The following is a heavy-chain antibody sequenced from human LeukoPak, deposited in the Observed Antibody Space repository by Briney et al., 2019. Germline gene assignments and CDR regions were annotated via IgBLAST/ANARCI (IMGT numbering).Heavy chain of an antibody. CDR3: ARRTHDNAGYYYYYMDV. D-gene: IGHD3-9*01. V-gene: IGHV4-34*01. J-gene: IGHJ6*03. CDR2: INHSGST. Sequence: PSETLSLTCAVYGGSFSGYYWSWIRQPPGKGLEWIGEINHSGSTNYNPPLKSRVTISVDTSKNQFSLKLSSVTAADTAVYYCARRTHDNAGYYYYYMDVWGKGTTVTVSS. CDR1: GGSFSGYY.